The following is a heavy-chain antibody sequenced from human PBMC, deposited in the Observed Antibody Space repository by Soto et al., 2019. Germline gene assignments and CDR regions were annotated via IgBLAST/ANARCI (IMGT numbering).Heavy chain of an antibody. V-gene: IGHV5-10-1*01. J-gene: IGHJ6*02. CDR2: IDPSDSYT. CDR1: GYSFTSYW. Sequence: GESLKISCKGSGYSFTSYWISWVRQMPGKGLEWMGRIDPSDSYTNYSPSFQGHVTISADKSISTAYLRWSSLKASDTAMYYCASRRDPTRLSSYYYYGMDVWGQGTTVTVSS. CDR3: ASRRDPTRLSSYYYYGMDV.